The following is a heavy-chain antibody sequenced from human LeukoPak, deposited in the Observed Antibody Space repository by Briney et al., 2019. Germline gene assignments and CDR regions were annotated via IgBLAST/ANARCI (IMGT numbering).Heavy chain of an antibody. CDR2: VNPNSGGT. J-gene: IGHJ4*02. CDR1: GYTFTGYY. D-gene: IGHD2-2*03. CDR3: ARSRFGYCSSTSCYRLFDY. Sequence: ASVKVSCKASGYTFTGYYMHWVRQAPGQGLEWMGWVNPNSGGTNYAKKFQGRVTITRDTSISTAYMELSRLRSDDTAVYYCARSRFGYCSSTSCYRLFDYWGQGTLVTVSS. V-gene: IGHV1-2*02.